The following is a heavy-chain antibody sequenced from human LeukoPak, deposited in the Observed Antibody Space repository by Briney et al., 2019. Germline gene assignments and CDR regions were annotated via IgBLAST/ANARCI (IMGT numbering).Heavy chain of an antibody. J-gene: IGHJ5*02. CDR1: GFSFSNFW. D-gene: IGHD3-3*01. Sequence: GGSRRLSCAASGFSFSNFWMSWVRQAPGKGLEWVANIKQDGSDEDYVDSVKGRFTISRDNAKSSLYLQMNSLRVEDTAVYYCARVFGDVGFTIFGVVRENWFDPWGQGTLVTVSS. CDR3: ARVFGDVGFTIFGVVRENWFDP. V-gene: IGHV3-7*01. CDR2: IKQDGSDE.